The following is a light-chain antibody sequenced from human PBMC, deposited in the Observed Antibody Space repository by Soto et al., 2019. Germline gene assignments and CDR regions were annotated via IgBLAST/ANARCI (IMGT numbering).Light chain of an antibody. Sequence: EIVLTQSPGTLSLSPGERATLSCRASQSISSSYLAWYQQKPGQAPRLLIYGASSRAPGIPDRFSASGSATDFTLTISRLEPGDFAVYYCQQYDDSPMNTFGQGTRLEIK. CDR3: QQYDDSPMNT. V-gene: IGKV3-20*01. CDR2: GAS. J-gene: IGKJ2*01. CDR1: QSISSSY.